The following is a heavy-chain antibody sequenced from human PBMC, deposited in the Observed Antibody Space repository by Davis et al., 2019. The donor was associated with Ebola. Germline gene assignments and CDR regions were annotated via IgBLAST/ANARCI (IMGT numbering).Heavy chain of an antibody. CDR2: IRSKANSYAT. CDR3: TRLVFDSPSSGVFDY. V-gene: IGHV3-73*01. CDR1: GFTFSGSA. Sequence: PGGSLRLSCAASGFTFSGSAMHWVRQASGKGLEWVGRIRSKANSYATAYAASVKGRFTISRDDSKNTAYLQMNSLKTEDTAVYYCTRLVFDSPSSGVFDYWGQGTLVTVSS. J-gene: IGHJ4*02. D-gene: IGHD3-9*01.